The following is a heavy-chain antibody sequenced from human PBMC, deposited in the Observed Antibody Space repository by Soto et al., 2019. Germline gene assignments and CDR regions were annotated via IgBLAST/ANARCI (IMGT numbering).Heavy chain of an antibody. J-gene: IGHJ1*01. CDR3: AHTLVTECFQH. V-gene: IGHV2-5*02. CDR2: IYWDDDE. Sequence: QITLKESGPTLVEPTQTLTLTCTFSGFSLSTSGVGVGWIRQPPGKALEWLALIYWDDDERYSPSMRSRLTLTKDTSKNQVVLTMTNMDPVDTATYYCAHTLVTECFQHWGQGTLVTVSS. D-gene: IGHD5-18*01. CDR1: GFSLSTSGVG.